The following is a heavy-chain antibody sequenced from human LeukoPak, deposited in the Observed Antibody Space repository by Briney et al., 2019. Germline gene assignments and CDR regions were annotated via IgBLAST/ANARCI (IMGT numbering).Heavy chain of an antibody. Sequence: PSETLSLTCAVYGGSFSGYCWSWIRQPPGKGLEWIGEINHSGSTNYNPSLKSRVTISVDTSKNQFSLKLSSVTAADTAVYYCARGRAQVILERVRRYYYGMDVWGQGTTVTVSS. J-gene: IGHJ6*02. CDR3: ARGRAQVILERVRRYYYGMDV. CDR2: INHSGST. V-gene: IGHV4-34*01. D-gene: IGHD2-21*01. CDR1: GGSFSGYC.